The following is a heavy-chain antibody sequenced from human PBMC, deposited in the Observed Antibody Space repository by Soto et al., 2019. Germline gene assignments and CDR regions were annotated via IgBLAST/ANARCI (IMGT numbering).Heavy chain of an antibody. CDR1: GGSISSSSYY. CDR2: IYYSGST. J-gene: IGHJ6*02. CDR3: ARHYSSGWYKSYYYYYGMDV. V-gene: IGHV4-39*01. D-gene: IGHD6-19*01. Sequence: SETLSLTCTVSGGSISSSSYYWGWIRQPPGKGLEWIGSIYYSGSTYYNPSLKSRVTISVDTSKNQFSLKLSSVTAADTAVYYCARHYSSGWYKSYYYYYGMDVWGQGITVT.